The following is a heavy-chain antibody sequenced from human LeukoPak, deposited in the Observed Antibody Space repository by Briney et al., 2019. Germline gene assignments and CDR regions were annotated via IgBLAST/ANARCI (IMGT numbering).Heavy chain of an antibody. CDR1: GSSFTSYW. CDR2: IYPGDSDT. CDR3: ARRVVVAGWFDP. J-gene: IGHJ5*02. Sequence: GESLQISWQGSGSSFTSYWIGWVRQLPGKGLEWMGIIYPGDSDTRDSPSFQGQVTISADKSISTAYLQWSSLKASDTAMYYCARRVVVAGWFDPWGQGTLVTVSS. D-gene: IGHD2-2*01. V-gene: IGHV5-51*01.